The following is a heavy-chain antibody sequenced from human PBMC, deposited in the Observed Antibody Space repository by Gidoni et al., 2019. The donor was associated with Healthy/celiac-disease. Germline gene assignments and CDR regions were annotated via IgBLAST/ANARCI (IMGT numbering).Heavy chain of an antibody. CDR2: LYWDDDK. Sequence: QITLKESGPTLVKPTQTLPLTCTFSGFSLSTSGVGVGWIRPPPGKALEWLELLYWDDDKRYSPTLKSRLTITKDRYKNQVVLTKTNMDPVDTATYYCANRIAGGGTEDNSSGWYNWFDPWGQGTLVTVSS. J-gene: IGHJ5*02. CDR1: GFSLSTSGVG. V-gene: IGHV2-5*02. CDR3: ANRIAGGGTEDNSSGWYNWFDP. D-gene: IGHD6-19*01.